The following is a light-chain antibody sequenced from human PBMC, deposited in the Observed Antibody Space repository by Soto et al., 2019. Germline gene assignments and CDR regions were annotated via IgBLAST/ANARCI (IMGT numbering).Light chain of an antibody. CDR3: SSYTSSSTYV. J-gene: IGLJ1*01. V-gene: IGLV2-18*02. CDR2: EVN. Sequence: QSALTQPPSVSGSPGQSVAISCTGTSSDVGSYNRVAWYQQAPGTAPKLMISEVNNRPSGVPDRFSGSKSGNTASLTISGLQAEDEGDYYCSSYTSSSTYVFGTGTKLTVL. CDR1: SSDVGSYNR.